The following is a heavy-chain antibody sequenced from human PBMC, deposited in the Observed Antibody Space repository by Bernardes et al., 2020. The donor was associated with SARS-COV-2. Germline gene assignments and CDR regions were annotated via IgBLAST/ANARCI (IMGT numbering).Heavy chain of an antibody. D-gene: IGHD6-13*01. CDR1: GGSISSYY. Sequence: SETLSLTCTVSGGSISSYYWSWIRQPPGKGLEWIGYIYYSGSTNYNPSLKSRVTISVDTSKNQFSLKLSSVTAADTAVYYCSGMLAAAADAFDIWGQGTMVTVSS. CDR2: IYYSGST. V-gene: IGHV4-59*01. J-gene: IGHJ3*02. CDR3: SGMLAAAADAFDI.